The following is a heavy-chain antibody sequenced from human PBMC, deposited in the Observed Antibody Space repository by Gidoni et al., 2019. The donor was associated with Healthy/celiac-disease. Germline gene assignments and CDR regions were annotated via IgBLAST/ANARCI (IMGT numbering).Heavy chain of an antibody. CDR1: GYSFTSYW. Sequence: EVQLVQSGAEVKKPGESLRISCKGSGYSFTSYWISWVRQMPGKGLEWMGRIDPSDSYTNYSPSFQGHVTISADKSISTAYLQWSSLKASDTAMYYCARLGGGLEQLVLHGMDVWGQGTTVTVSS. CDR3: ARLGGGLEQLVLHGMDV. CDR2: IDPSDSYT. D-gene: IGHD6-6*01. V-gene: IGHV5-10-1*03. J-gene: IGHJ6*02.